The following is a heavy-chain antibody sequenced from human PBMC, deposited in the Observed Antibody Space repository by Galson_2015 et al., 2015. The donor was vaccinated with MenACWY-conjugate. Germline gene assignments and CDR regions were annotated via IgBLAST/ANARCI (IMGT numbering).Heavy chain of an antibody. CDR3: ARDGGCGASCPYYFDY. D-gene: IGHD2-21*01. Sequence: SVKVSCKASGGTFSSYAISWVRQAPGQGLEWMGGIIPIFGTANYAQKFQGRVTITADESTSTAYMELSSLRSEDTAVYYCARDGGCGASCPYYFDYWGQGTLVTVSS. V-gene: IGHV1-69*13. CDR2: IIPIFGTA. J-gene: IGHJ4*02. CDR1: GGTFSSYA.